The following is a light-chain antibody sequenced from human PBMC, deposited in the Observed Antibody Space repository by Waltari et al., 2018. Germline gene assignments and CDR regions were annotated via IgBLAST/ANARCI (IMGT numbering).Light chain of an antibody. CDR3: CSYAGSGTYV. CDR2: EVI. J-gene: IGLJ1*01. CDR1: NSNVGNYNL. Sequence: QSALTQPASASGTPGQSITISCTGTNSNVGNYNLFSWYQHHPGDAPKLMICEVINRPSGVSNRFSGSKSGNTASLTISGLQAEDEADYYCCSYAGSGTYVFGTGTKVTVL. V-gene: IGLV2-23*02.